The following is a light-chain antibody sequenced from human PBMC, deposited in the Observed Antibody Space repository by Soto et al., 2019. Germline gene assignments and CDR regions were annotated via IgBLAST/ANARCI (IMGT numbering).Light chain of an antibody. CDR3: SSYTTSYTYV. Sequence: QSALTQPASVSGSPGQSIAISCTGTSSDVGVYNHVSWYQQHPGKAPKLMIYDVSNRPSGVPDRFSGSKSGNTASLTISGLQAEDEADYYCSSYTTSYTYVFGTGTKLTVL. J-gene: IGLJ1*01. CDR1: SSDVGVYNH. CDR2: DVS. V-gene: IGLV2-14*03.